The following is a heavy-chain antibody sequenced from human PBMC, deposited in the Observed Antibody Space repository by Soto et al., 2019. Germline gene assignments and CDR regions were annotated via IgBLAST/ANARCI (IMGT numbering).Heavy chain of an antibody. D-gene: IGHD3-22*01. J-gene: IGHJ6*02. CDR2: ISSSSSTI. V-gene: IGHV3-48*01. Sequence: EVQLVESGGGLVQPGGSLRLSCAASGFTFSSYSMNWVRQAPGKGLEWVSYISSSSSTIYYADSVKGRFTISRDNAKNSLYLQMNSLRAEDTAVYYCARGRYYDSSGYYSGWGGYYYYYYGMDVWGQGTTVTVSS. CDR3: ARGRYYDSSGYYSGWGGYYYYYYGMDV. CDR1: GFTFSSYS.